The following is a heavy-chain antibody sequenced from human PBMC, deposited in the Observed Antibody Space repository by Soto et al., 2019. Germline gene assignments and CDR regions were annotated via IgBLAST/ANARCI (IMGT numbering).Heavy chain of an antibody. D-gene: IGHD5-12*01. CDR2: IYYSGNT. CDR1: GGSISSGYYY. CDR3: ASTRLVATSVWY. Sequence: PSETLSLTCSVSGGSISSGYYYWSWIRQPPGKGLEWIGNIYYSGNTYYKSSLKSRVTISVDTSKNQFSLKLSSVTAADTAVYYCASTRLVATSVWYWGQGTLVTVSS. V-gene: IGHV4-30-4*01. J-gene: IGHJ4*02.